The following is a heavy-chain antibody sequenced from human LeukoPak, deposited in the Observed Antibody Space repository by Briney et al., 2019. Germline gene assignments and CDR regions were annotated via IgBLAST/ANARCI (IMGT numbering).Heavy chain of an antibody. CDR2: ISSTTSYI. V-gene: IGHV3-21*01. CDR1: GFTFSSYW. D-gene: IGHD1-7*01. J-gene: IGHJ6*03. CDR3: ARPTSPLELHFYYYMDV. Sequence: PGGSLRLSCAASGFTFSSYWMSWVRQAPGKGLEWVSSISSTTSYIYYADSVKGRFTISRDNAKNSLYLQMNSLRAEDTAVYYCARPTSPLELHFYYYMDVWGKGTTVTVSS.